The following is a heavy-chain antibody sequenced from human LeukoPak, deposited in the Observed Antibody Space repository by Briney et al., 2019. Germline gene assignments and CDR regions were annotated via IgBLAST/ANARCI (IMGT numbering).Heavy chain of an antibody. V-gene: IGHV5-51*01. CDR1: GYSFTKSW. D-gene: IGHD5-24*01. CDR3: ARLRDGASTDYYYGMDV. J-gene: IGHJ6*02. Sequence: GESLKISCKGSGYSFTKSWIGWVRQMPGKGLEWMGIIYPGDSDTRYSPSFQGQVTISADKSITTAYLQWSSLKASDTAMYYCARLRDGASTDYYYGMDVWGQGTTVIVSS. CDR2: IYPGDSDT.